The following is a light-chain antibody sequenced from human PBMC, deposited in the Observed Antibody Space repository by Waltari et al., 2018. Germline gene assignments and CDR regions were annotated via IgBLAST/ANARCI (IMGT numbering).Light chain of an antibody. CDR2: LNSDGSH. Sequence: QPDKALRFWRKLNSDGSHIKGDGSPDRFSGSSFGAERYLTISSLQSEDEADYYCQTWGNDIHIVFGGGTKLTVL. CDR3: QTWGNDIHIV. J-gene: IGLJ2*01. V-gene: IGLV4-69*01.